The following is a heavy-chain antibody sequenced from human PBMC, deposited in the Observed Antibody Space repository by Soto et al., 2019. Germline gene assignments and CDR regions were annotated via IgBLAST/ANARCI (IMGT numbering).Heavy chain of an antibody. V-gene: IGHV1-18*01. CDR2: ISADNGKT. CDR1: GYSLTSAC. CDR3: ARLSMGQDGFVI. D-gene: IGHD2-15*01. J-gene: IGHJ3*02. Sequence: ASLKSAGRPFGYSLTSACTCWTRPARGKGIDCTEWISADNGKTNYAQKAQGRVSVTRATSTSTAYMELRSLRSDGTAVFYCARLSMGQDGFVIWGQATMFTV.